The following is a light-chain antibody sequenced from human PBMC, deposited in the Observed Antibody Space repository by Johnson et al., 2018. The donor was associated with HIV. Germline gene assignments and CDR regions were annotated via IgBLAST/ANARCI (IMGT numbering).Light chain of an antibody. J-gene: IGLJ1*01. CDR1: SSNIGNNY. Sequence: QSVLTQPPSVSAAPGQKVTISCSGSSSNIGNNYVSWYQQLPGTAPKLLIYDNNKRPSGIPDRFSGSKSGTSATLGITGLQTGEEADYYSGTWATSLNAYVFGTGTKVTFL. CDR2: DNN. CDR3: GTWATSLNAYV. V-gene: IGLV1-51*01.